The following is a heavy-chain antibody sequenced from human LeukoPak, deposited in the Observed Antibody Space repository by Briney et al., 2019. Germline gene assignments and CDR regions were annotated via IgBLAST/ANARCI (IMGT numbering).Heavy chain of an antibody. CDR2: INHSGST. Sequence: SETLSLTCAVYGGSFSGYYWSWIRQPPGKGLEWIGEINHSGSTSYNPSLKSRVTISVDTSKNQFSLKLSSVTAADTAVYYCARHPIVVVPAAIKGQYYFDYWGQGTLVTVSS. D-gene: IGHD2-2*02. V-gene: IGHV4-34*01. CDR3: ARHPIVVVPAAIKGQYYFDY. J-gene: IGHJ4*02. CDR1: GGSFSGYY.